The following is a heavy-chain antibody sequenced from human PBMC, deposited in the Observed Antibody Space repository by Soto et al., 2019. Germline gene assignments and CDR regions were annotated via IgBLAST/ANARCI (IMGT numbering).Heavy chain of an antibody. V-gene: IGHV3-23*01. D-gene: IGHD3-3*01. Sequence: GGSLRLSCAASGFTFSSYAMSWVRQAPGKGPEWVSAISGSGGSTYYADSVKGRFTISRDNSKNTLYLQMNSLRAEDTAVYYCAKTSAPDFWSGSIEVGYYYGMDVWGQGTTVTVSS. J-gene: IGHJ6*02. CDR2: ISGSGGST. CDR3: AKTSAPDFWSGSIEVGYYYGMDV. CDR1: GFTFSSYA.